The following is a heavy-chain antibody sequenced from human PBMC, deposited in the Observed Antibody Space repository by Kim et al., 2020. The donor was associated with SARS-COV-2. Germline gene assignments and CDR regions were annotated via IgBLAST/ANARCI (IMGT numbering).Heavy chain of an antibody. CDR2: IYHSGST. CDR3: ARVLGGRGVIYYFDY. D-gene: IGHD3-10*01. V-gene: IGHV4-4*02. Sequence: SETLSLTCAVSGGSISSSNWWSWVRQPPGKGLEWIGEIYHSGSTNYNPSLKSRVTISVDKSKNQFSLKLSSVTAADTAVYYCARVLGGRGVIYYFDYWGQGTLVTVSS. J-gene: IGHJ4*02. CDR1: GGSISSSNW.